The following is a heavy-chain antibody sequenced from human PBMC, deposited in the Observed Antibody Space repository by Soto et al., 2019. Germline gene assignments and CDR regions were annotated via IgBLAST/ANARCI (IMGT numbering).Heavy chain of an antibody. CDR3: ARRYYNSSGYFDY. CDR2: IIPIFGTG. D-gene: IGHD3-22*01. J-gene: IGHJ4*02. CDR1: GGIFSNYV. V-gene: IGHV1-69*01. Sequence: QVQLVQSGAEVKKPGSSVKVACKASGGIFSNYVLNWVRQAPGQGLEWMGGIIPIFGTGNYAQKFQGRVTITADESTTTASMELRGLRSEDTAVYYCARRYYNSSGYFDYWGQGPLVTVSS.